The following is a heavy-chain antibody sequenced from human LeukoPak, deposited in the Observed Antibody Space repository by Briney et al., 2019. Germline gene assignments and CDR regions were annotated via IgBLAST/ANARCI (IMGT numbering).Heavy chain of an antibody. J-gene: IGHJ2*01. CDR1: GGSISSYY. CDR2: IYTSGST. D-gene: IGHD2-8*02. Sequence: SETLSLTCTVSGGSISSYYWSWIRQPAGKGLEWIGRIYTSGSTNYNPSLKSRVTMSVDTSKNQFSLKLSSVTAADTAVYYCARGPHCTGGVCSTVPPYFDLWGRGTLVTVSS. V-gene: IGHV4-4*07. CDR3: ARGPHCTGGVCSTVPPYFDL.